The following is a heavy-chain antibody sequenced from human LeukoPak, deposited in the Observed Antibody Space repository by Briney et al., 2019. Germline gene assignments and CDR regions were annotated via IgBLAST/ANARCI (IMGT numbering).Heavy chain of an antibody. Sequence: GGSLRLSCTASGFSFSGHWMHWARQLPGKGLVWVSRISPTGSTTSYADSVKGRFTVSRDNAKNTLYLQVNNLRAEDTAVYYCARDPIAVAGTYYFDYWGQGTLVTVSS. CDR2: ISPTGSTT. CDR1: GFSFSGHW. V-gene: IGHV3-74*01. D-gene: IGHD6-19*01. CDR3: ARDPIAVAGTYYFDY. J-gene: IGHJ4*02.